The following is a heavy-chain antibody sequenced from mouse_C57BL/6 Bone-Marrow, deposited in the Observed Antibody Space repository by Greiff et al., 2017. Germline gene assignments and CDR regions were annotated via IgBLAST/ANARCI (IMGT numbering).Heavy chain of an antibody. J-gene: IGHJ4*01. Sequence: QVHVKQSGPELVKPGASVKLSCKASGYTFTSYDINWVKQRPGQGLEWIGWIYPRDGSTKYNEKFKGKATLTVDTSSSTAYMELHSLTSEDSAVYFGARGLGPYAMDYWGQGTSVTVSS. CDR3: ARGLGPYAMDY. CDR1: GYTFTSYD. CDR2: IYPRDGST. D-gene: IGHD4-1*01. V-gene: IGHV1-85*01.